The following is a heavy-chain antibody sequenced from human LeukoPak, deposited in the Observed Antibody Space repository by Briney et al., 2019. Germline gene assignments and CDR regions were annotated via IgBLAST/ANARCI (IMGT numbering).Heavy chain of an antibody. J-gene: IGHJ2*01. CDR1: GYTFTSYY. CDR2: INPSGGST. D-gene: IGHD4-23*01. V-gene: IGHV1-46*01. Sequence: ASVKVSCKASGYTFTSYYMHWVRQAPGQGLEWMGIINPSGGSTSYAQKFQGRVTMTGDTSTSTVYMELSSLRSEDTAVYYCARDRGTVVTHWYFDLWGRGTLVTVSS. CDR3: ARDRGTVVTHWYFDL.